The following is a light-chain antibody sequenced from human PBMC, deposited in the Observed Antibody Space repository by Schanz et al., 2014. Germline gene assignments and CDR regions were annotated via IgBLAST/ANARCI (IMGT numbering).Light chain of an antibody. V-gene: IGKV3-20*01. Sequence: EIVLTQSPGTLSLSPGERATLSCRASQSVTSSYLAWYQQTPGQAPRLLIYGASSRATGIPDRFSGSGSGTVFTLTITRLEPEDFAVYYCQQYGTSPWTFGQGTKVGIK. CDR3: QQYGTSPWT. CDR1: QSVTSSY. CDR2: GAS. J-gene: IGKJ1*01.